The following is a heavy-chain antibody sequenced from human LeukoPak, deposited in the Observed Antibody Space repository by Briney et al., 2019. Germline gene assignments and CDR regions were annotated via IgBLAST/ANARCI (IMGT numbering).Heavy chain of an antibody. CDR2: ISSSGTYI. J-gene: IGHJ6*02. V-gene: IGHV3-21*01. CDR1: GFTFSGSS. Sequence: GGSLRLSCAVSGFTFSGSSMNWVRQAPGKGLEWVSSISSSGTYINYADSMKGRFTVSRDNTKNSLYLRMNSLRVEDTAVYYCARVAADYFGMDVWARGPRSPSP. CDR3: ARVAADYFGMDV.